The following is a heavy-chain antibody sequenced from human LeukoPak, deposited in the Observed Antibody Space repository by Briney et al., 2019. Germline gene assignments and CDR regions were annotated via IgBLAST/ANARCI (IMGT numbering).Heavy chain of an antibody. Sequence: GGSLRLSCAASGFTFSSYGMHWVRQAPGKGLEWVAFIRYDGSNKYYADSVKGRFTIYRDNSKNTLYLQMNSLRAEDTAVYYCARNRVRAVAGTLGYWGQGTLVTVSS. CDR3: ARNRVRAVAGTLGY. CDR2: IRYDGSNK. V-gene: IGHV3-30*02. CDR1: GFTFSSYG. J-gene: IGHJ4*02. D-gene: IGHD6-19*01.